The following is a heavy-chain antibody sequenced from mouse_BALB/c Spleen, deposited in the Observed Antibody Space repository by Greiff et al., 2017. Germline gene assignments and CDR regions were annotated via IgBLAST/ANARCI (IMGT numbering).Heavy chain of an antibody. V-gene: IGHV5-6*01. CDR3: ARTMITTEWYFDV. J-gene: IGHJ1*01. CDR2: ISSGGSYT. CDR1: GFTFSSYG. D-gene: IGHD2-4*01. Sequence: EVKLMESGGDLVKPGGSLKLSCAASGFTFSSYGMSWVRQTPDKRLEWVATISSGGSYTYYPDSVKGRFTISRDNAKNTLYLQMSSLKSEDTAMYYCARTMITTEWYFDVWGAGTTVTVSS.